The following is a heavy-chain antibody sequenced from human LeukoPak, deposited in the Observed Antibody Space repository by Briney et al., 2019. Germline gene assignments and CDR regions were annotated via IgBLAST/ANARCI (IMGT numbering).Heavy chain of an antibody. CDR3: ASAPQETSRDGYNYDYYYYGMDV. J-gene: IGHJ6*02. CDR1: GYTFTSYG. CDR2: ISAYNGNT. D-gene: IGHD5-24*01. V-gene: IGHV1-18*01. Sequence: ASVKVSCKASGYTFTSYGISWVRQAPGQGLERMGWISAYNGNTNYAQKLQGRVTMTTDTSTSTAYMELRSLRSDDTAVYYCASAPQETSRDGYNYDYYYYGMDVWGQGTTVTVSS.